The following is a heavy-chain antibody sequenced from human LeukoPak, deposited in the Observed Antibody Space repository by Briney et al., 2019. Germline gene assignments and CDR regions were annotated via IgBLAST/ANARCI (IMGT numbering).Heavy chain of an antibody. CDR1: GGTFSSYA. V-gene: IGHV1-69*04. Sequence: ASVTVSCKASGGTFSSYAISGVRQAPGQGLEWMGRIIPILGIANYAQKFQGRVTITADKSTSTAYMELSSLRSEDTAVYYCARDTSGSPDYWGQGTLVTVFS. CDR2: IIPILGIA. CDR3: ARDTSGSPDY. D-gene: IGHD1-26*01. J-gene: IGHJ4*02.